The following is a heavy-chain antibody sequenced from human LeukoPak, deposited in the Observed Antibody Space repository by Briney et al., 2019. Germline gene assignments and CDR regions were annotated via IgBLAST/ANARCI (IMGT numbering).Heavy chain of an antibody. CDR1: GGTFSSYA. CDR3: ARDPNTKTAAGTSGVGN. CDR2: IIPIFGTA. D-gene: IGHD6-13*01. J-gene: IGHJ4*02. Sequence: SVKVSCKATGGTFSSYAISWVRQAPGQGLEWMGGIIPIFGTANYAQKFQGRVTITADESTSTAYMELSSLRSEDTAVYYCARDPNTKTAAGTSGVGNWGQGTLVTVSS. V-gene: IGHV1-69*13.